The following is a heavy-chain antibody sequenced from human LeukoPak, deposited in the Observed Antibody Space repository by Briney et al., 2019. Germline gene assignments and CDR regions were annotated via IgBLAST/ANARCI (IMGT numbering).Heavy chain of an antibody. J-gene: IGHJ4*02. CDR3: GTFWSGYPFDY. Sequence: GGSLRLSCAASGFTFSSYSMNWVRQAPGKGLEWVSSISSSSSYIYYADSVKGRFTISRDNAKNSLYLQMNSLRAEGTAVYYCGTFWSGYPFDYWGQGTLVTVSS. V-gene: IGHV3-21*01. CDR1: GFTFSSYS. D-gene: IGHD3-3*01. CDR2: ISSSSSYI.